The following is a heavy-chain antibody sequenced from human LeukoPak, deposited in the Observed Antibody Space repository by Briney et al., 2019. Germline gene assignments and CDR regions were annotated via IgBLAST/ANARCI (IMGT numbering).Heavy chain of an antibody. D-gene: IGHD2-2*01. CDR1: GYTFTSYG. V-gene: IGHV1-18*01. J-gene: IGHJ3*02. CDR3: ASSLVCSSTSCYGAFDI. Sequence: GASVKVSCKASGYTFTSYGISWVRQAPGQGLEWMGWISAYNGNTNYAQKLQGRVTMTTDTSTSTAYMELRSLRSDDTAVYYCASSLVCSSTSCYGAFDIWGQGTMVTVSS. CDR2: ISAYNGNT.